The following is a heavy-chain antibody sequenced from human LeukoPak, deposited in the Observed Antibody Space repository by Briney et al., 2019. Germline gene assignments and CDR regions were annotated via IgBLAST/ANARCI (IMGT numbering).Heavy chain of an antibody. CDR2: IYYSGST. D-gene: IGHD1-26*01. J-gene: IGHJ3*02. CDR3: ARTPRSKLGATSPLGAFDI. Sequence: SETLSLTCTVSGGSISSSSYYWGWIRQPPGKGLEWIGSIYYSGSTYYNPSLKSRVTISVDTSKNQFSLKLSSVTAADTAVYYCARTPRSKLGATSPLGAFDIWGQGTMVTVSS. CDR1: GGSISSSSYY. V-gene: IGHV4-39*01.